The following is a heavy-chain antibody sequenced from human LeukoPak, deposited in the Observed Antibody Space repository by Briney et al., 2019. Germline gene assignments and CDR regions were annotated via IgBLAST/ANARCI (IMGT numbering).Heavy chain of an antibody. CDR2: IYYSGST. Sequence: PSETLSLTCTVSGGSISSYYWSWIRQPPGKGLEWIGYIYYSGSTNYNPSLKSRVTISVDTSKNQFSLTLSSVTAADTALYYCAGDIDGYNYNAFDIWGQGTMVTVSS. CDR3: AGDIDGYNYNAFDI. J-gene: IGHJ3*02. CDR1: GGSISSYY. V-gene: IGHV4-59*01. D-gene: IGHD5-24*01.